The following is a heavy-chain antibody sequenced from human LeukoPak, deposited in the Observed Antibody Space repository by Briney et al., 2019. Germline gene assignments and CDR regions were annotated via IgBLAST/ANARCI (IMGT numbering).Heavy chain of an antibody. CDR2: ISWNSGSI. J-gene: IGHJ6*02. CDR1: GFTFDDYA. Sequence: GGSLRLSCAASGFTFDDYAMHWVRQAPGKGLEWVSGISWNSGSIGYADSVKGRFTISRDNAKNSLYLQMNSLRAEDMALYYCAKDIVGCSSTGCLRYYYYGMDVWGQGTTVTVSS. V-gene: IGHV3-9*03. D-gene: IGHD2-2*01. CDR3: AKDIVGCSSTGCLRYYYYGMDV.